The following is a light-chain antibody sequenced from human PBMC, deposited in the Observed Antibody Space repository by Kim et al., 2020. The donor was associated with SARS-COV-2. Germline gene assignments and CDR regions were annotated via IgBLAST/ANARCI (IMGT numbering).Light chain of an antibody. V-gene: IGLV3-1*01. CDR3: QAWDSNTACVV. CDR2: QNN. J-gene: IGLJ2*01. CDR1: KLGDQY. Sequence: SYELTQPPSVSVSPGQTASITCSGDKLGDQYASWYQQKPGQSPVMVIYQNNKRPSGIPERFSGSNSGNTATLTISGTQAMDEADYYCQAWDSNTACVVSGGGTQLTVL.